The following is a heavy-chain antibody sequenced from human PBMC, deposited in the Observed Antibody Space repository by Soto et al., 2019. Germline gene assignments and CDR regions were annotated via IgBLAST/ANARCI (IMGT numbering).Heavy chain of an antibody. CDR2: IYYSGST. CDR1: GGSISSGGYY. CDR3: ARSSAAAGSPSFQH. J-gene: IGHJ1*01. Sequence: QVQLQESGPGLVKPSQTLSLTCIVSGGSISSGGYYWSWIRQHPGKGLEWIGYIYYSGSTYYNPSLKSRVTISVDTSKNQFSLKVSSVTAADTAVYYCARSSAAAGSPSFQHWGQGTLVTVSS. V-gene: IGHV4-31*03. D-gene: IGHD6-13*01.